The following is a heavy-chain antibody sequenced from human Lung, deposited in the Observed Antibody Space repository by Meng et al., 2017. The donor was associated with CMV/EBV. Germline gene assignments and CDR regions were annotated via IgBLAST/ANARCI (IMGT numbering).Heavy chain of an antibody. D-gene: IGHD6-13*01. J-gene: IGHJ4*02. Sequence: ASXXVSCKASGYTFTSYGISWVRQAPGQGLEWMGWISAYNGNTNYAQKLQGRVTMTRDTSTSTVYMELSSLRSEDTAVYYCAREGGSSWDYWGQGTLVTVSS. V-gene: IGHV1-18*01. CDR2: ISAYNGNT. CDR1: GYTFTSYG. CDR3: AREGGSSWDY.